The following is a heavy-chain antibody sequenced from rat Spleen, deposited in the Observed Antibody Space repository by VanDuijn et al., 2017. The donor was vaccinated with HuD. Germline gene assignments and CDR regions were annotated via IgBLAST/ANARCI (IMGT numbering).Heavy chain of an antibody. CDR1: GFNFNGYW. V-gene: IGHV4-2*01. J-gene: IGHJ2*01. CDR3: ARAGNYGGYGFDY. CDR2: INGDSSTI. D-gene: IGHD1-11*01. Sequence: EVKLVESGGGLVQPGRSLKLSCAASGFNFNGYWMGWVRQAPGKGLEWIGEINGDSSTINYTPSLKDKFTFSRDNAQNILYLQMSKLGSEDTAIYYCARAGNYGGYGFDYWGQGVMVTVSS.